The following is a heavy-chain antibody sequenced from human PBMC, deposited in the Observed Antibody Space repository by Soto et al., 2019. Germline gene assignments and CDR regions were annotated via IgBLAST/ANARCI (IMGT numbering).Heavy chain of an antibody. CDR3: GKVLVGATGHTDADS. D-gene: IGHD2-15*01. Sequence: QVQLQESGPGLVKPSETLSLTCTVSGGSIYRSGYYWGWIRQPPGRGLEWIGNIDYNGVTYSNPSLKSRVTISRDTSKNQFSLKLTSVTAADTALYSCGKVLVGATGHTDADSWGPGTLVAVSS. CDR2: IDYNGVT. J-gene: IGHJ4*02. CDR1: GGSIYRSGYY. V-gene: IGHV4-39*01.